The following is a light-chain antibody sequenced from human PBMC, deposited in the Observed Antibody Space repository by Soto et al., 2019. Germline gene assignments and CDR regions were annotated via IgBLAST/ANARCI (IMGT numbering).Light chain of an antibody. CDR1: QSISSW. CDR3: QQYNSYSAGT. J-gene: IGKJ1*01. V-gene: IGKV1-5*01. CDR2: DAS. Sequence: DVQMTQSPSTLSAPVGDRVTITCRASQSISSWLAWYQQKPGKAPKLLIYDASSLESGVPSRFSGSGSGTEFTLTISSLQPDDFATYYCQQYNSYSAGTFGEGTKGDI.